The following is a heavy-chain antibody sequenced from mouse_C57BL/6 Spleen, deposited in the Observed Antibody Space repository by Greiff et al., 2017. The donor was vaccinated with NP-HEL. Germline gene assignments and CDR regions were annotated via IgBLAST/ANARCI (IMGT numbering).Heavy chain of an antibody. V-gene: IGHV1-74*01. Sequence: VQLQQPGAELVKPGASVKVSCKASGYTFTSYWMHWVKQRPGQGLEWIGRIHPSDSDTNYNQKFKGKATLTVDKSSSTAYMQLSSLTSEDSAVYYCAISDYGSGDAMDYWGQGTSVTVSS. J-gene: IGHJ4*01. D-gene: IGHD1-1*01. CDR2: IHPSDSDT. CDR1: GYTFTSYW. CDR3: AISDYGSGDAMDY.